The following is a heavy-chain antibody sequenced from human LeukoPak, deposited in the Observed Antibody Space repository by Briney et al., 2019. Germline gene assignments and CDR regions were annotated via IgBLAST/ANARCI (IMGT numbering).Heavy chain of an antibody. CDR1: GFTFSSYW. V-gene: IGHV3-7*01. J-gene: IGHJ3*02. Sequence: GGSLRLSCAASGFTFSSYWMSWVRQAPGKGLEWVANIKQDGSEKYYVDSVKGRFTISRDNAKNSLYLQMNSLRAEDTAVYYCARDSWVRAVAGRGAFDIWGQGTMVTVSS. CDR3: ARDSWVRAVAGRGAFDI. D-gene: IGHD6-19*01. CDR2: IKQDGSEK.